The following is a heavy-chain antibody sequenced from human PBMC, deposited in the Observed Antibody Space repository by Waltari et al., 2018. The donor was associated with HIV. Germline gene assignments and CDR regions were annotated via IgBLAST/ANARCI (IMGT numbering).Heavy chain of an antibody. J-gene: IGHJ4*02. V-gene: IGHV3-15*01. Sequence: EVQLVESGGGFVKPGGSLRLSCTASGFPFSDVWMTWVRQAPGKALEWVGRIKRRIDGETTDYIAPVKGRFTISRDDSKNTLYLQINSLKAEDTGVYYCATGDCSGGSCHFFDFWGQGTLVTVSS. D-gene: IGHD2-15*01. CDR3: ATGDCSGGSCHFFDF. CDR1: GFPFSDVW. CDR2: IKRRIDGETT.